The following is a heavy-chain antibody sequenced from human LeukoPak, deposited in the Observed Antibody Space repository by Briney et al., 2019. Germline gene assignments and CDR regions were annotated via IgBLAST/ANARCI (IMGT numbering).Heavy chain of an antibody. CDR2: IHYSGST. Sequence: SETLSLTCTVSGGSISSSRNYWGWIRQPPGKRLEWIGSIHYSGSTYYSPSLKSRVTTSVDMSKNQFSLKLTSVTAADTAVYYCARQGSNWYFEYFQHWGQGTLVTVSS. CDR1: GGSISSSRNY. CDR3: ARQGSNWYFEYFQH. D-gene: IGHD4-11*01. V-gene: IGHV4-39*01. J-gene: IGHJ1*01.